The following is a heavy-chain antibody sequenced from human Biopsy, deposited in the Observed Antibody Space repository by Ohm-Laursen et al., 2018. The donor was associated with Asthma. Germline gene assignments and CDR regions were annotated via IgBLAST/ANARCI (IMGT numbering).Heavy chain of an antibody. CDR2: ISSSGSTT. Sequence: GSLRLSCAASGFSFSDYYMTWMRQAPGKGLEWVSSISSSGSTTYPAESVKDRFTISRDNAQKSLFLQMDSLRAEDTAVYFCARKTYYYSATYGWFDAWGQGTLVTVSS. V-gene: IGHV3-11*01. D-gene: IGHD4/OR15-4a*01. J-gene: IGHJ5*02. CDR1: GFSFSDYY. CDR3: ARKTYYYSATYGWFDA.